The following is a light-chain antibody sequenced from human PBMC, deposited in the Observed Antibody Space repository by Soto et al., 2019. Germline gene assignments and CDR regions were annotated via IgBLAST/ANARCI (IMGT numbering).Light chain of an antibody. Sequence: SPGTLSLSPVERATLSCMASHSVSNNYLAWYQQKPGQAPRLLIYGASSRATGLPVRFSGSGSGTEFTLTITSLQSEDFAVYYCQQYNEWPVTFGQGTRLEIK. CDR3: QQYNEWPVT. J-gene: IGKJ5*01. V-gene: IGKV3-15*01. CDR1: HSVSNN. CDR2: GAS.